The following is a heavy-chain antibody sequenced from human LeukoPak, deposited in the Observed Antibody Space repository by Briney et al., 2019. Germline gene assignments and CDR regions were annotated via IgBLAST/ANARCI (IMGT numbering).Heavy chain of an antibody. CDR2: ITNSGGNT. D-gene: IGHD2-15*01. CDR1: GFTFNSYA. Sequence: PGGSLRLSCAASGFTFNSYAMSWVRQAPGKGLEWVSGITNSGGNTYYADSVKGRFTIPRDNSKSTPYLQMNSLRAEDTAVFYCAKGSQTDRFDYWGQGALVTVSS. CDR3: AKGSQTDRFDY. J-gene: IGHJ4*02. V-gene: IGHV3-23*01.